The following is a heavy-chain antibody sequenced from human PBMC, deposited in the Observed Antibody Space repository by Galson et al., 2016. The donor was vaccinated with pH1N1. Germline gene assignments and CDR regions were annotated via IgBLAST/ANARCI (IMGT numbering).Heavy chain of an antibody. V-gene: IGHV3-21*01. Sequence: SLRLSCAGSGFIFSSSSMNWVRQAPGKGLEWVSSINRNSRNIFYAESVKGRFTTSRDNAKNSLYLQMDSLRAEDTGVYYCAREGITVFGVSVWCQGTTVTVSS. CDR2: INRNSRNI. CDR3: AREGITVFGVSV. CDR1: GFIFSSSS. D-gene: IGHD3-3*01. J-gene: IGHJ6*02.